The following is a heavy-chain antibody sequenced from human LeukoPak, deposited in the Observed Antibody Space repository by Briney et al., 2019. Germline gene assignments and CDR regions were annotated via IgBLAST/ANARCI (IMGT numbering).Heavy chain of an antibody. CDR2: VDNRGST. V-gene: IGHV4-4*07. CDR3: ARAIYGDYDGQRFDY. Sequence: SETLSLTCSVSDGSIKTYYWSWIRQPAGKGLEWIERVDNRGSTNYNPSPRSRVSMSVDTSRSQFSLRLSSVTAADTAIYYCARAIYGDYDGQRFDYWGPGTLVTVSS. D-gene: IGHD4-17*01. CDR1: DGSIKTYY. J-gene: IGHJ4*02.